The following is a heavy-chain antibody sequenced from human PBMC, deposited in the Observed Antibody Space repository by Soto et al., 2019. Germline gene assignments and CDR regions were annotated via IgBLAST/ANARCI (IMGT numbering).Heavy chain of an antibody. J-gene: IGHJ4*02. D-gene: IGHD3-16*01. Sequence: QITLKESGPTLVKPTQTLTLTCTFSGFSLSSSGVGVGWIRQPPGKALEWLTFIYWDDDKRYSPSLKSRLTITKDTSKNQVVLTLTNMDPVDTATYYFARLVVAGITYYVDAWGQGTLLTVAS. CDR1: GFSLSSSGVG. CDR2: IYWDDDK. CDR3: ARLVVAGITYYVDA. V-gene: IGHV2-5*02.